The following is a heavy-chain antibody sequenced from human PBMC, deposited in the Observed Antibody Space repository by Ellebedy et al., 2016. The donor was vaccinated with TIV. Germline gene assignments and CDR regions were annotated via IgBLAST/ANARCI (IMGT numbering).Heavy chain of an antibody. Sequence: PGGSLRLSCAASGFTFSAYAMNWVRQAPGKGLEWLSYISNSDDTIYYAESVKGRFTISRDNAKNSLYLQMQSLRDEDTAVYYCAKEPRDGVRDGAFDIWGQGTMVTVFS. D-gene: IGHD2-21*01. J-gene: IGHJ3*02. CDR3: AKEPRDGVRDGAFDI. V-gene: IGHV3-48*02. CDR1: GFTFSAYA. CDR2: ISNSDDTI.